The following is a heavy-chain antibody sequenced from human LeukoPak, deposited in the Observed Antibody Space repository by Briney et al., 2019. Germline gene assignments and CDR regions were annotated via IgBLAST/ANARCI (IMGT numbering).Heavy chain of an antibody. D-gene: IGHD3-22*01. CDR2: ISSSSYI. Sequence: GGSLRLSCAASGFTFSSYEMNWVRQAPGKGLEWVSSISSSSYIYYADSVKGRFTISRDNAKTSLYLQMNSLRAEDTAVYYCARGGVFTMIVLDYWGQGTLVTVSS. CDR1: GFTFSSYE. V-gene: IGHV3-21*01. CDR3: ARGGVFTMIVLDY. J-gene: IGHJ4*02.